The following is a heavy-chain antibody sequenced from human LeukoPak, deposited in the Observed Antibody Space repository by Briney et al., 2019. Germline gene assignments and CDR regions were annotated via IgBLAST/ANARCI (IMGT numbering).Heavy chain of an antibody. D-gene: IGHD4-11*01. CDR2: IYTSGST. Sequence: SETLSLTCTVSGGSISSYYWSWIRQPAGKGLEWIGRIYTSGSTTYNPSLKSRVTMSVDTSKNQFSLKLRSVTAADTAVYYCARDYSRVRGGYFDYWGQGTLVTVSS. V-gene: IGHV4-4*07. J-gene: IGHJ4*02. CDR1: GGSISSYY. CDR3: ARDYSRVRGGYFDY.